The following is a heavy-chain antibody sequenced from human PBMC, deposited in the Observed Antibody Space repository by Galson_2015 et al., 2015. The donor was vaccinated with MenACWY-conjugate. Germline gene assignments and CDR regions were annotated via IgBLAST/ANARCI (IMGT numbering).Heavy chain of an antibody. J-gene: IGHJ2*01. CDR1: GFTFSRND. CDR3: ARTYYYASGSFYGWFFDL. D-gene: IGHD3-10*01. Sequence: SLRLSCAASGFTFSRNDMHWVRQAVGQGLEWVSAVAPAGDTYYSGSVKGRFTISRENAKNSLYLQMNSLRVGDTAMYYCARTYYYASGSFYGWFFDLWGRG. CDR2: VAPAGDT. V-gene: IGHV3-13*04.